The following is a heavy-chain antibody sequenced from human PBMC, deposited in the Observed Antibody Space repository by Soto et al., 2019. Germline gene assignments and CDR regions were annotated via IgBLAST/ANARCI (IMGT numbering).Heavy chain of an antibody. CDR3: AREPYLPMARNDF. J-gene: IGHJ4*02. CDR1: GGSISSADFF. V-gene: IGHV4-30-4*01. Sequence: SETLSLTCTVSGGSISSADFFWTWLRQPPGKGLEWLGYIYYSGTTYYNPSHKGRLIISIDTSRNQFSLSLNSVTAADTAVYFCAREPYLPMARNDFWGQGAQVTVSS. CDR2: IYYSGTT. D-gene: IGHD3-10*01.